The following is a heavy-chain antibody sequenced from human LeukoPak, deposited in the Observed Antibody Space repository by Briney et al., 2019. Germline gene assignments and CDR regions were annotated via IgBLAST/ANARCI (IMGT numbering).Heavy chain of an antibody. CDR1: GGSISSSSYY. V-gene: IGHV4-39*01. D-gene: IGHD3-22*01. Sequence: PSETLSLTCTVSGGSISSSSYYWGWIRQPPGKGLGWIGSIYYSGSTYYNPSLKSRVTISVDTSKNQFSLKLSSVTAADTAVYYCARLRPYYYDSSGYYGAFDIWGQGTMVTVSS. J-gene: IGHJ3*02. CDR3: ARLRPYYYDSSGYYGAFDI. CDR2: IYYSGST.